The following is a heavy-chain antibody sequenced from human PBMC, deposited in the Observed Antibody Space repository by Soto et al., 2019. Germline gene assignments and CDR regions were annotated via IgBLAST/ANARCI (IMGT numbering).Heavy chain of an antibody. V-gene: IGHV4-30-2*01. CDR2: ISPSGSP. D-gene: IGHD2-8*01. J-gene: IGHJ5*02. CDR3: TRGVLA. Sequence: QVQLQESGSRLVRPSQTLSLTCSVSGGSVNSGGYSWSWIRQPPGKGLEWIGFISPSGSPAYNPSLKSRVTISVDRSNNQIPLEISSVTAADTAVYYCTRGVLAWGPGTLVTVSS. CDR1: GGSVNSGGYS.